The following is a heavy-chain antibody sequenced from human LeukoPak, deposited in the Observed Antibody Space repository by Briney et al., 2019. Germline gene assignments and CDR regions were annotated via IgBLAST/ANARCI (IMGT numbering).Heavy chain of an antibody. D-gene: IGHD3-22*01. CDR1: GGTFSSYA. CDR2: IIPIFGTA. V-gene: IGHV1-69*06. CDR3: ARDDYYDSSGYYYGFDY. J-gene: IGHJ4*02. Sequence: ASVRVSCKASGGTFSSYAISWVRQAPGQGLEWMGGIIPIFGTANYAQKFQGRVTITADKSTSTAYMELSSLRSEDTAVYYCARDDYYDSSGYYYGFDYWGQGTLVTVSS.